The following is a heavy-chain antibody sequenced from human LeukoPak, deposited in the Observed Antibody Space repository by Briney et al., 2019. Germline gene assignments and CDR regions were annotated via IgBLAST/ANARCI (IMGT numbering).Heavy chain of an antibody. CDR1: GYTLTELS. J-gene: IGHJ5*02. CDR3: ATANYIVGATRSPRNWFDP. V-gene: IGHV1-24*01. CDR2: FDPEDGET. D-gene: IGHD1-26*01. Sequence: GESLKISCKGSGYTLTELSMHWVRQAPGKGLEWMGGFDPEDGETIYAQKFQGRVTMTEDTSTDTAYMELSSLRSEDTAVYYSATANYIVGATRSPRNWFDPWGQGTLVTVSS.